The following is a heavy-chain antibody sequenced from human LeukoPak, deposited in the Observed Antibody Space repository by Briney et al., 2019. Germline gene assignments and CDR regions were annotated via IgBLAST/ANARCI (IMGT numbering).Heavy chain of an antibody. D-gene: IGHD6-19*01. Sequence: GGSLRLSCAASGFTFSSYGMHWVRQAPGKGLEWVAVIWYDGSNKYYADSVKGRFTISRDNSKNTLYLQMSSLRAEDTAVYYCARDSHSSGWLLWYFDLWGRGTLVTVSS. J-gene: IGHJ2*01. V-gene: IGHV3-33*01. CDR3: ARDSHSSGWLLWYFDL. CDR1: GFTFSSYG. CDR2: IWYDGSNK.